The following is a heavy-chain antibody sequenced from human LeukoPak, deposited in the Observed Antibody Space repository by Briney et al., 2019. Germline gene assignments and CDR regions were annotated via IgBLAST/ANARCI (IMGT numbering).Heavy chain of an antibody. V-gene: IGHV5-51*01. CDR1: GYTFTNYW. Sequence: GESLKISCKGSGYTFTNYWIHWVRQMPGKGLEWMGNVYPGDSDTRYSPSFQGQVTISAEKSITTTYLQWNSLKASDTAIYYCARQLDYGGFGAFGIWGQGTMVTVSS. D-gene: IGHD4-23*01. CDR3: ARQLDYGGFGAFGI. CDR2: VYPGDSDT. J-gene: IGHJ3*02.